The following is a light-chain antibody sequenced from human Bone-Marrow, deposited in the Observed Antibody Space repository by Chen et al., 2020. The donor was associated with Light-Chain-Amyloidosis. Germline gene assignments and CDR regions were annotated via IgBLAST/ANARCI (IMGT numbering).Light chain of an antibody. CDR1: GPNIGSHD. CDR3: ATWDGSLSGVV. CDR2: KND. Sequence: HSVLTQPLSPSATPGQRVTFSCSGSGPNIGSHDVFWYQHVPGKAPKLLIFKNDQRPSGVPDRFAAFKSGTAASLAIRGLRSEDEADYHCATWDGSLSGVVFGGGTKLTVL. V-gene: IGLV1-47*01. J-gene: IGLJ2*01.